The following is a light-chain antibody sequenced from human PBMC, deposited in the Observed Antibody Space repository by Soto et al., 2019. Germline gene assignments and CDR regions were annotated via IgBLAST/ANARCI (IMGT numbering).Light chain of an antibody. V-gene: IGLV2-8*01. J-gene: IGLJ1*01. CDR3: SLYTDRKNLV. CDR2: DGT. CDR1: SSDIGGYNS. Sequence: LTQSPPASGSPGQSVTISCTGTSSDIGGYNSVSWYQQHPGKAPKVRSYDGTKRPSGVPDRLSGSKSGNTASLTVSALPAEDAADYYCSLYTDRKNLVFGTGTKVTVL.